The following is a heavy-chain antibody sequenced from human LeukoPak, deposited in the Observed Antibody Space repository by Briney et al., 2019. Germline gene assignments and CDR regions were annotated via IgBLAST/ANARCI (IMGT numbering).Heavy chain of an antibody. CDR3: AKNRDSSDYPRDFDF. CDR2: IRHDGSYQ. Sequence: GGSLRLSCAAFGFAFSSYGMHWVRQTPGKGLEWVAFIRHDGSYQQYADSVKGRFTVSRDNSKDMVYLQMNSLRTEDTAVYYCAKNRDSSDYPRDFDFWGQGALVTVSS. CDR1: GFAFSSYG. J-gene: IGHJ4*02. D-gene: IGHD3-22*01. V-gene: IGHV3-30*02.